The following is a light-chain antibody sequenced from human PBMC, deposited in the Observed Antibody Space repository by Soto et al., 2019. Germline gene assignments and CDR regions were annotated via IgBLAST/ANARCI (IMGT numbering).Light chain of an antibody. CDR1: QGIDSS. Sequence: ILLTQSPCSISGSXGDRVTITXXASQGIDSSFAWYQEKPGKAPKLLIYAASSLQSGVPSRFSGSGSGADFTLTISSLQPEDFATYYCQQLHDYPITFGQGTRLEIK. J-gene: IGKJ5*01. CDR3: QQLHDYPIT. V-gene: IGKV1-9*01. CDR2: AAS.